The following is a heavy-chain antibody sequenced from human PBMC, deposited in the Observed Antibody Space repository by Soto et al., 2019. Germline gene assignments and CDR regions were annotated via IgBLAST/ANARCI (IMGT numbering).Heavy chain of an antibody. D-gene: IGHD1-1*01. CDR2: INWNGGST. Sequence: GGSLRLSCAASGFTFGDYGMSWVRQAPGKGLEWVSGINWNGGSTGYADSVKGRFTISRDNAKNSLYLQMNSLRAEDTALYYCARGETGNPISSVDYWGQGTLVTVSS. CDR1: GFTFGDYG. J-gene: IGHJ4*02. V-gene: IGHV3-20*04. CDR3: ARGETGNPISSVDY.